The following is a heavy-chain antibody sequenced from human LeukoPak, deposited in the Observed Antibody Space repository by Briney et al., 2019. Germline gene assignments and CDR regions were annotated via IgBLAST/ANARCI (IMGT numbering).Heavy chain of an antibody. CDR2: IKQDGSEK. CDR1: GFTFSSYA. CDR3: ASLYGMDV. V-gene: IGHV3-7*01. J-gene: IGHJ6*02. Sequence: GGSLRLSCAASGFTFSSYAMSWVRQAPGKGLEWVANIKQDGSEKYYVDSVKGRFTISRDNAKNSLYLQMNSLRAEDTAVYYCASLYGMDVWGQGTTVTVSS.